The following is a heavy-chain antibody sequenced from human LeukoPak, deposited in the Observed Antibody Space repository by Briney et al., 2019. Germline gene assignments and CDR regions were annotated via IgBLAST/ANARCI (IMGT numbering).Heavy chain of an antibody. CDR3: ARDRGYNDAFDV. Sequence: PGGSLRLSCAASGFTFSSYSMNWVPQAPGKGLEWVSSISSSSSYIYYADSVKGRFTISRDNAKNSLYLQMNSLRAEDTAVYYCARDRGYNDAFDVWGQGTMVTVSS. J-gene: IGHJ3*01. CDR1: GFTFSSYS. V-gene: IGHV3-21*01. D-gene: IGHD1-1*01. CDR2: ISSSSSYI.